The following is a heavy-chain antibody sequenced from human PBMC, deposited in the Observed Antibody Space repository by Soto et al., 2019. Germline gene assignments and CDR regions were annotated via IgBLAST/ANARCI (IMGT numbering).Heavy chain of an antibody. CDR2: IVDSGTNT. CDR3: AKRALGAHDY. CDR1: GFNLNSHA. V-gene: IGHV3-23*01. D-gene: IGHD1-26*01. Sequence: EVQLLESGGGLVQPWGSLRLSWAASGFNLNSHAMSWVRQCPGKGLEWVSGIVDSGTNTYYADSVKGRFTISSDTSKNTLYLQMNSLRADDTARYYCAKRALGAHDYWGQGTLVTVSS. J-gene: IGHJ4*02.